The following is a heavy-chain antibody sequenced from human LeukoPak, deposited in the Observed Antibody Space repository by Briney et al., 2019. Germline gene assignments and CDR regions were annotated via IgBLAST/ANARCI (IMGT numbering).Heavy chain of an antibody. V-gene: IGHV3-11*01. Sequence: PGGSLRLSCAASGFTFSDNYMSWIRQAPGKGLEWVSYISSSGSTIFYADSVKGRFTISRDNAKNSLYLQMNSLRAEDTAIYYCARAITPRVRGSPIWFDPWGQGTLVTVSS. D-gene: IGHD3-10*01. J-gene: IGHJ5*02. CDR3: ARAITPRVRGSPIWFDP. CDR2: ISSSGSTI. CDR1: GFTFSDNY.